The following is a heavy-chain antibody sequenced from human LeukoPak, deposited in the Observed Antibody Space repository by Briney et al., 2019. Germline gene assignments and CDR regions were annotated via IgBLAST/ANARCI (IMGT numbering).Heavy chain of an antibody. CDR2: IKQDGSEK. CDR3: ARGDVNEQLVLLYYYYGMDV. V-gene: IGHV3-7*01. CDR1: GFTFSSYW. Sequence: PGGSLRLSCAASGFTFSSYWMSWVRQAPGKGLEWVANIKQDGSEKYYVDSVKGRFTISRDNAKNSLYLQMNSLRAEDTAVYYCARGDVNEQLVLLYYYYGMDVWGQGTTVTVSS. D-gene: IGHD6-13*01. J-gene: IGHJ6*02.